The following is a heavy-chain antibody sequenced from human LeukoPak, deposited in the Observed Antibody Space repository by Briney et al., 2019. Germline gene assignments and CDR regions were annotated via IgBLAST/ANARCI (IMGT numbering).Heavy chain of an antibody. CDR1: GYSFTSYW. D-gene: IGHD3-22*01. Sequence: GESLKISCKGSGYSFTSYWIGWVRQMPGKGPEWMGIIYPGDSDTRYSPSFQGQVTISADKSISTAYLQWSSLKASDTAMYYCARLPYYDSSGYYYFDYWGQGTLVTVSS. V-gene: IGHV5-51*01. CDR2: IYPGDSDT. J-gene: IGHJ4*02. CDR3: ARLPYYDSSGYYYFDY.